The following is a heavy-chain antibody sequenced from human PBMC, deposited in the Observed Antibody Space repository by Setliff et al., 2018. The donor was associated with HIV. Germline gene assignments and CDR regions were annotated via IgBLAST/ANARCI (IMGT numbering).Heavy chain of an antibody. V-gene: IGHV1-46*01. D-gene: IGHD6-19*01. J-gene: IGHJ1*01. Sequence: GASVKVSCKASGYTFTSYYMHWVRQAPGQGLEWMGIINPSGGSTSYAQKFQGRVTMTRDTSTSTVYKELSSLRSEDTAVYYCARNTKAGTAIGYFQHWGQGTLVTVSS. CDR2: INPSGGST. CDR3: ARNTKAGTAIGYFQH. CDR1: GYTFTSYY.